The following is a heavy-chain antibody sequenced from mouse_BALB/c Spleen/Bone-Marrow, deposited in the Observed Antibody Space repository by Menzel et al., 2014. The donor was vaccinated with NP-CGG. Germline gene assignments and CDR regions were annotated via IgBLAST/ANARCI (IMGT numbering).Heavy chain of an antibody. V-gene: IGHV1-80*01. CDR1: GYPFSSYW. CDR2: IYPGDGET. CDR3: ARKYGDY. D-gene: IGHD2-10*02. Sequence: QVQLQQPGAELVRPGSSVKIFCKASGYPFSSYWMNWVKQRPGQGLEWIGQIYPGDGETNYNGKFKGNATLTADKSSSTAYMQLISLTSEVSAVYFCARKYGDYWGQGTTLTVSS. J-gene: IGHJ2*01.